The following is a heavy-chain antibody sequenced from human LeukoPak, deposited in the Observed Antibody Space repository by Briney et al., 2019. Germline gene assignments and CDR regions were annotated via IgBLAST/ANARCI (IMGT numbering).Heavy chain of an antibody. D-gene: IGHD3-22*01. V-gene: IGHV3-20*04. CDR2: INWNGGST. CDR3: ARSNLYYYDSSGYYYFDY. CDR1: GFTFDDYG. J-gene: IGHJ4*02. Sequence: GGSLRLSCAASGFTFDDYGMSWVRQAPGKWLEWVSGINWNGGSTGYADSVKGRFTISRDNAKNSLYLQMNSLRAEDTALYYCARSNLYYYDSSGYYYFDYWGQGTLVTVSS.